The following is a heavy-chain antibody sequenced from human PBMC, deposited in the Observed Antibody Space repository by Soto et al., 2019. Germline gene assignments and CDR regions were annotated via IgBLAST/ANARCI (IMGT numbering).Heavy chain of an antibody. Sequence: SVKVSCKASGDTFSRNAIHWVRQAPGQGLEWMGGIIPMFPTTNYAQKFKGRVTITADESTTTAFMELRSLRSEDTAIYYCARDGSSADYGDWGQGTLVTVSS. D-gene: IGHD3-16*01. CDR3: ARDGSSADYGD. CDR1: GDTFSRNA. J-gene: IGHJ4*02. V-gene: IGHV1-69*13. CDR2: IIPMFPTT.